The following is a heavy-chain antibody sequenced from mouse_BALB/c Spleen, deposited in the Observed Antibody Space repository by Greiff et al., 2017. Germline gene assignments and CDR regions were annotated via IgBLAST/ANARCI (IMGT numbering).Heavy chain of an antibody. D-gene: IGHD3-3*01. V-gene: IGHV5-17*02. CDR2: ISSGSSTI. J-gene: IGHJ4*01. CDR3: ARFGRLGYAMDY. CDR1: GFTFSSFG. Sequence: EVKVEESGGGLVQPGGSRKLSCAASGFTFSSFGMHWVRQAPEKGLEWVAYISSGSSTIYYADTVKGRFTISRDNPKNTLFLQMTSLRSEDTAMYYCARFGRLGYAMDYWGQGTSVTVSS.